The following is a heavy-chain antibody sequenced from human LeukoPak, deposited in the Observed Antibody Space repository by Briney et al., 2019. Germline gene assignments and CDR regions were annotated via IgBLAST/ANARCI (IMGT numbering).Heavy chain of an antibody. CDR2: ISWNSGSI. Sequence: GGSLRLSCAASGSTFDDYAMHWVRQAPGKGLEWVSGISWNSGSIGYADSVKGRFTISRDNAKNSLYLQMNSLRAEDTALYYCAKDRHVDIVATILDYWGQGTLVTVSS. D-gene: IGHD5-12*01. J-gene: IGHJ4*02. CDR1: GSTFDDYA. CDR3: AKDRHVDIVATILDY. V-gene: IGHV3-9*01.